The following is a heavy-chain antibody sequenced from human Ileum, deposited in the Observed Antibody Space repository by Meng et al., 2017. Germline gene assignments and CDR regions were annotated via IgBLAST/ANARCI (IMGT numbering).Heavy chain of an antibody. CDR1: GGSFSGYY. Sequence: SEILSSTCAVYGGSFSGYYWSWIRQPPGKGLEWIGEINDSGSTNYNPSLKSRVSISVDTSKSELSLNLRSGTAADTAVYYCAKYGWFGDHFDYWGQGTLVTVSS. D-gene: IGHD3-10*01. V-gene: IGHV4-34*01. CDR2: INDSGST. J-gene: IGHJ4*02. CDR3: AKYGWFGDHFDY.